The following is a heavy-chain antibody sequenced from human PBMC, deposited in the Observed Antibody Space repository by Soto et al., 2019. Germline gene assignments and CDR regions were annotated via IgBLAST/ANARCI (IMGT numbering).Heavy chain of an antibody. Sequence: ASVKVSCKASGYTFTSYGFSWVRQAPGQGLEWMGGIVPIYGTRGFAQKFQGRLTITADEPTRTAYMELSSLRSEDTAVYYCARDLDYYGSGSHYYYGMGVWGQGTTVTVSS. CDR1: GYTFTSYG. J-gene: IGHJ6*02. V-gene: IGHV1-69*13. D-gene: IGHD3-10*01. CDR3: ARDLDYYGSGSHYYYGMGV. CDR2: IVPIYGTR.